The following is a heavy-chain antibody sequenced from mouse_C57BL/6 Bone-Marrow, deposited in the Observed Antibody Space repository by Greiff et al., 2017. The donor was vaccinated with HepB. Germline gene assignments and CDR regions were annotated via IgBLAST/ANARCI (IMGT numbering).Heavy chain of an antibody. CDR3: ASSTVVATWYFDV. CDR2: IRNKANGYTT. J-gene: IGHJ1*03. V-gene: IGHV7-3*01. Sequence: DVKLVESGGGLVQPGGSLSLSCAASGFTFTDYYMSWVRQPPGKALEWLGFIRNKANGYTTEYSASVKGRFTISRDNSQSILYLQMNALRAEDSATYYCASSTVVATWYFDVWGTGTTVTVSS. CDR1: GFTFTDYY. D-gene: IGHD1-1*01.